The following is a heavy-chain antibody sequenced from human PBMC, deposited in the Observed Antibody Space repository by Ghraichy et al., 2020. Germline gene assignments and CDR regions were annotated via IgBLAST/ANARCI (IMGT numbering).Heavy chain of an antibody. J-gene: IGHJ4*02. CDR2: ISGSGGST. CDR1: GFTFSSYA. Sequence: GGSLRLSCAASGFTFSSYAMSWVRQAPGKGLEWVSAISGSGGSTYYADSVKGRFTISRDNSKNTLYMQMNSLRAEDTAVYYCAKVQGITIFGVITAYFDYWGQGTLVTVSS. V-gene: IGHV3-23*01. D-gene: IGHD3-3*01. CDR3: AKVQGITIFGVITAYFDY.